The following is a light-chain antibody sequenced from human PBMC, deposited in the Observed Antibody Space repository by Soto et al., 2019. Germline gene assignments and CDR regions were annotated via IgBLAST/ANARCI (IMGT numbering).Light chain of an antibody. CDR1: QSVSGN. Sequence: EIVMTQSPATLSVSPGERATLSCRASQSVSGNFAWYHQKPGQAPRLLIFAASTRATGIPARFSGSGSGTEFTHTISSPPSEDFALYYGEQYNNWPPFSFGPGTKVDIK. J-gene: IGKJ3*01. V-gene: IGKV3-15*01. CDR2: AAS. CDR3: EQYNNWPPFS.